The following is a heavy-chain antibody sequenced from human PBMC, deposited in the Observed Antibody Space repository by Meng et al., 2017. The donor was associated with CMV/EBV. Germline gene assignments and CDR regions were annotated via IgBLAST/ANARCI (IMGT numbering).Heavy chain of an antibody. J-gene: IGHJ5*02. CDR2: IIPIFGTA. Sequence: SVNVSCKASGCTFSSYAISWVRQAPGQGLEWMGGIIPIFGTANYAQKFQGRVTITTDESTSTAYMELSSLRSEDTAVYYCARGTSSRIGWFDPWGQGTLVTVSS. CDR1: GCTFSSYA. D-gene: IGHD2-2*01. V-gene: IGHV1-69*05. CDR3: ARGTSSRIGWFDP.